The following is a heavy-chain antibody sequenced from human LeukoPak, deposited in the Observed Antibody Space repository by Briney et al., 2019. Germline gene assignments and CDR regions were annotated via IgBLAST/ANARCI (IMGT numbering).Heavy chain of an antibody. D-gene: IGHD2-2*01. J-gene: IGHJ4*02. CDR3: ARLGDGVVPAAMGALDY. Sequence: SETLSLTCTVSGGSISSYYWSWIRQPAGKGLEWIGRIYTSGSTNYNPSLKSRVTMSVDTSKNQFSLKLSSVTAADTAVYYCARLGDGVVPAAMGALDYWGQGTLVTVSS. CDR2: IYTSGST. V-gene: IGHV4-4*07. CDR1: GGSISSYY.